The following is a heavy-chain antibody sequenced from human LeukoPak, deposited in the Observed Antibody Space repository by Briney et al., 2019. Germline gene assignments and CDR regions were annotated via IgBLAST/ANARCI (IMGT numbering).Heavy chain of an antibody. CDR3: ACLTTADAFDI. D-gene: IGHD3-22*01. CDR1: GGSISSGSFY. J-gene: IGHJ3*02. CDR2: IYTSGST. Sequence: SETLSLTCTVSGGSISSGSFYWSWIRQPAGKGLEWIGRIYTSGSTNYNPSLKSRVTISVDTSKNQFSLKLSSVTAADTAVYYCACLTTADAFDIWGQGTMVTVSS. V-gene: IGHV4-61*02.